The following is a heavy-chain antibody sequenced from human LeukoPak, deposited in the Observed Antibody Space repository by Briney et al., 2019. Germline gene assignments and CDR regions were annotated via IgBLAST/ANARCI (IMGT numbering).Heavy chain of an antibody. CDR2: IYASGTT. Sequence: SETLSLTCTVSGVSGASFTSYHWSWIRRSAGKGLEWIGRIYASGTTNYNPSLKSRVTMSVDTSKKQFSLKLSSVTAADTAVYYCAKDAGYIYGRTHYFDFWGQGTLVTVSS. CDR3: AKDAGYIYGRTHYFDF. V-gene: IGHV4-4*07. CDR1: GASFTSYH. D-gene: IGHD5-18*01. J-gene: IGHJ4*02.